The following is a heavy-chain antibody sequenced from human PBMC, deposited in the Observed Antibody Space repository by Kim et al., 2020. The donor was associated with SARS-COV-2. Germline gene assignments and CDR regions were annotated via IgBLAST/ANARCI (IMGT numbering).Heavy chain of an antibody. V-gene: IGHV5-51*01. D-gene: IGHD6-13*01. CDR3: ARHSREGIASFDY. Sequence: TPAVHGQVTISADKSISTAYLQWSSLKASDTAMYYCARHSREGIASFDYWGQGTLVTVSS. J-gene: IGHJ4*02.